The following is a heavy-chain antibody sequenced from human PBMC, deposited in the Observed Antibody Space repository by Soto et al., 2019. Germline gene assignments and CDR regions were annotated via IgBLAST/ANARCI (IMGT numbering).Heavy chain of an antibody. D-gene: IGHD2-21*02. Sequence: SETLSLTCAVSGGSISSSNWWSWVRQPPGKGLEWIGEIYHSGSTNYNPSLKSRVTISVDKSKNQFSLKLSSETAADTAVYYCARTNCGGDCKQSRDWYFDLWGRGTLVTVSS. CDR3: ARTNCGGDCKQSRDWYFDL. CDR1: GGSISSSNW. J-gene: IGHJ2*01. CDR2: IYHSGST. V-gene: IGHV4-4*02.